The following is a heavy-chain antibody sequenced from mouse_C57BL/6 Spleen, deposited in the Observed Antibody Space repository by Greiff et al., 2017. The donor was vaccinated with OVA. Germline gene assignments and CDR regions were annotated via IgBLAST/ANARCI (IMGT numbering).Heavy chain of an antibody. V-gene: IGHV1-80*01. D-gene: IGHD1-1*01. J-gene: IGHJ2*01. CDR1: GYAFSSYW. CDR3: ARATTVPDFDY. Sequence: QVQLKQSGAELVKPGASVTISCKASGYAFSSYWMNWVKQRPGKGLEWIGQIYPGDGDTNYNGKFKGKATLTADKSSSTDYMQLSRLTSEDSAVYFCARATTVPDFDYWGQGTTLTVSA. CDR2: IYPGDGDT.